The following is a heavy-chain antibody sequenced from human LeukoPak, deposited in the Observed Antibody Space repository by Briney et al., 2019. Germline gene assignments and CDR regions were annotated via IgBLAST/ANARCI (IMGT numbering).Heavy chain of an antibody. CDR2: NDWDDDK. Sequence: SGPTLVNPTQTHTLTCTFSGFSLSTRGMCVSWIRQPTAKAVEWLARNDWDDDKYYSTSLKTRLTISKDPSKNQVVLTMTNRDPADRATNYCARMTVEYSISRALGAFDIWGRGTMVTVSS. CDR1: GFSLSTRGMC. D-gene: IGHD6-6*01. CDR3: ARMTVEYSISRALGAFDI. J-gene: IGHJ3*02. V-gene: IGHV2-70*11.